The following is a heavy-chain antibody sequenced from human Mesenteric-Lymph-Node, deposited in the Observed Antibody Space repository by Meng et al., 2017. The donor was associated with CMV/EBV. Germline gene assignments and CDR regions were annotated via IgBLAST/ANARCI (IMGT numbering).Heavy chain of an antibody. CDR1: GDSVSRNSAA. J-gene: IGHJ4*02. CDR2: TYYRSKWYN. D-gene: IGHD2-2*01. CDR3: ARESPAFDY. Sequence: CAISGDSVSRNSAAWNCIRQSPSRGLEWLGRTYYRSKWYNAYAVSVKSRITINPDTSKNQFSLQLNSVTPEDTAVYYCARESPAFDYWGQGTLVTVSS. V-gene: IGHV6-1*01.